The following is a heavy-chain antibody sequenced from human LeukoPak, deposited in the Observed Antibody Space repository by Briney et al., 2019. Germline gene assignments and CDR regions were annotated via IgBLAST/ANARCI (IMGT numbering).Heavy chain of an antibody. CDR3: ARGGLANYFDY. J-gene: IGHJ4*02. CDR1: GVSFSGYY. D-gene: IGHD3/OR15-3a*01. CDR2: INHSGTT. Sequence: SETLSLTCVVYGVSFSGYYWSWIRQPPGKGREWIGEINHSGTTNYNPSLKSRVTISVDTSKNQFSLKLTSVTAADTAVYYCARGGLANYFDYWGQGTLVPVSS. V-gene: IGHV4-34*01.